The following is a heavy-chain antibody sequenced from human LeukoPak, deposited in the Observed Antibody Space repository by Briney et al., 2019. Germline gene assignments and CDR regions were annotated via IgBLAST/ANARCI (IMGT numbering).Heavy chain of an antibody. CDR1: GGSISSSSYY. V-gene: IGHV4-39*07. CDR2: IYYSGST. CDR3: ARVGAPGIAVAGPDY. D-gene: IGHD6-19*01. Sequence: SETLSLTCTVAGGSISSSSYYWGWIRQPPGKGLEWIGSIYYSGSTYYNPSLKSRVTISVDTSKNQFSLKLSSVTAADTAVYYCARVGAPGIAVAGPDYWGQGTLVTVSS. J-gene: IGHJ4*02.